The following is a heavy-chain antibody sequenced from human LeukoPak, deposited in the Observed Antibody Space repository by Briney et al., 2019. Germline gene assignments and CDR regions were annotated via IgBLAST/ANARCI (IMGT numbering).Heavy chain of an antibody. CDR1: GFNLNSRW. CDR3: AGEYWYFDL. J-gene: IGHJ2*01. Sequence: PGGSLRLSCVASGFNLNSRWMDWVRQAPGKGLEWVANIKEDGSEKNYADSVKGRFSISRDNAENSLYLQMNSLRVEDTAVYYCAGEYWYFDLWGRGTLVTVSS. V-gene: IGHV3-7*01. CDR2: IKEDGSEK.